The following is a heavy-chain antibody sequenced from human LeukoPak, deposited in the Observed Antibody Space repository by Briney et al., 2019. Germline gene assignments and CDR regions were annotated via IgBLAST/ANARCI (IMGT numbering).Heavy chain of an antibody. V-gene: IGHV4-34*01. Sequence: SETLSLTCAVYGGSFSGYYWSWIRQPPGKGLEWIGEINHSGSTNYNPSLKSRVTISVDTSKNQFSLKLSSVTAADTAVYYCARQRRRRYCSGGSCNYYYYYYMDVWGKGTTVTISS. J-gene: IGHJ6*03. CDR3: ARQRRRRYCSGGSCNYYYYYYMDV. CDR1: GGSFSGYY. CDR2: INHSGST. D-gene: IGHD2-15*01.